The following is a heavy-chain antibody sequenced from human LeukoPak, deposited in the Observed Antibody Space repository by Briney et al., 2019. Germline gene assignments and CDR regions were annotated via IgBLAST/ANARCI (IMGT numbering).Heavy chain of an antibody. V-gene: IGHV1-69*05. CDR2: IIPIFGTA. CDR3: ASGGYSYGFTAGDY. Sequence: GSSVKVSCKASGGTFSSYAISWVRQAPGQGLEWMGGIIPIFGTANYAQKFQGRATITTDESTSTAYMELSSLRSEDTAVYYCASGGYSYGFTAGDYWGQGTLVTVSS. CDR1: GGTFSSYA. J-gene: IGHJ4*02. D-gene: IGHD5-18*01.